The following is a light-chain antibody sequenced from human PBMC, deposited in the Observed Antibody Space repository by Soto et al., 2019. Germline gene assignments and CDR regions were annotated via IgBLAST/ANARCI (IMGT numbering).Light chain of an antibody. J-gene: IGKJ4*01. V-gene: IGKV3-11*01. CDR3: QQRSNWLT. CDR2: DTS. Sequence: EIVLTQSPATLYLSPGDRATLSCRASQSVSRYLAWYQQKPGQAPRLLVYDTSNRATGIPARFSGSGSGTDFTLTISSLEPEDFAVYYCQQRSNWLTFGGGTKVEIK. CDR1: QSVSRY.